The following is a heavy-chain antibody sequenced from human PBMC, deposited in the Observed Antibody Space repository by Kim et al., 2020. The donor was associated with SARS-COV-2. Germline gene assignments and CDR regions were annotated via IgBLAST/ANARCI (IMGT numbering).Heavy chain of an antibody. D-gene: IGHD3-10*01. CDR3: ATARGGSGPDGGFDP. J-gene: IGHJ5*02. V-gene: IGHV1-8*01. Sequence: QKFQGRVTMTRNTSISTAYMELSSLRSEDTAVYYCATARGGSGPDGGFDPWGQGTLVTVSS.